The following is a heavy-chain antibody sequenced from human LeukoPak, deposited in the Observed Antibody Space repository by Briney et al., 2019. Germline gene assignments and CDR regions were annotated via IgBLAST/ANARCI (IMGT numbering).Heavy chain of an antibody. D-gene: IGHD5-24*01. CDR3: ARGGDGYTDAFDI. V-gene: IGHV4-4*07. J-gene: IGHJ3*02. CDR2: IYTSGST. Sequence: SETLSLTCTVSGGSISGYYWSWIRQPPGKGLEWIGRIYTSGSTNYNPSLKSRVTMSVDTSKNQFSLKLSSVTAADTAVYYCARGGDGYTDAFDIWGQGTMVTVSS. CDR1: GGSISGYY.